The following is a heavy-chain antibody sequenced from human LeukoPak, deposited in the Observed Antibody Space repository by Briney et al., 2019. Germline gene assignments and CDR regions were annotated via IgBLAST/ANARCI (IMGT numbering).Heavy chain of an antibody. J-gene: IGHJ5*02. D-gene: IGHD3-22*01. Sequence: SETLSLTCAVYGGSFSGYYWSWIRQPPGEGLEWIGEINHSGSTNYNPSLKSRVTITVDTSKNQFSLKLSSVTAADTAVYYCARVCYYDSSGYDGNWFDPWGQGTLVTVSS. V-gene: IGHV4-34*01. CDR1: GGSFSGYY. CDR3: ARVCYYDSSGYDGNWFDP. CDR2: INHSGST.